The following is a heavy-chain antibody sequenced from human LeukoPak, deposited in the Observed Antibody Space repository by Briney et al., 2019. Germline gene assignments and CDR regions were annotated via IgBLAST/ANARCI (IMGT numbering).Heavy chain of an antibody. V-gene: IGHV3-48*01. D-gene: IGHD4-17*01. Sequence: GGSLRLSCAASGFTFSSYSMNWVRQAPGKGLEWVSYISSSSTIYYADSVKGRFTISRDNAKNSLYLQMNSLRAEDTAVYYCARGTYGDYWNYWGQGTLVTVSS. CDR1: GFTFSSYS. J-gene: IGHJ4*02. CDR2: ISSSSTI. CDR3: ARGTYGDYWNY.